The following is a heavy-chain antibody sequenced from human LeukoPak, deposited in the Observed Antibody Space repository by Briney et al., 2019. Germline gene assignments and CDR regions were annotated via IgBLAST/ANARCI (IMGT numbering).Heavy chain of an antibody. Sequence: SETLSLTCAVYGGSFSGYYWSWIRQPPGKGLEWIGEINHSGSTNYNPSLKSRVTISVDTSKNQFSLKLSSVTAADTAVYYCARLYCSSTGCYYYYYYYMDVWGKGTTVTVSS. J-gene: IGHJ6*03. CDR1: GGSFSGYY. CDR3: ARLYCSSTGCYYYYYYYMDV. CDR2: INHSGST. V-gene: IGHV4-34*01. D-gene: IGHD2-2*01.